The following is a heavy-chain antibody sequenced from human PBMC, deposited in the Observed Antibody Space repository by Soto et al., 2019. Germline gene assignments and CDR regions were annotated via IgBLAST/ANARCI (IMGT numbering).Heavy chain of an antibody. D-gene: IGHD6-6*01. CDR1: GYSFTSYW. CDR3: VRLSSSSGSRHLDY. V-gene: IGHV5-51*01. Sequence: PGESLKISCKGSGYSFTSYWIGWVRQMPGKGLEWMGIIYPGDSDTRYSPSFQGQVTISADKSISTAYLQWSSLKASDTAMYYSVRLSSSSGSRHLDYWGQGTLVTVSS. J-gene: IGHJ4*02. CDR2: IYPGDSDT.